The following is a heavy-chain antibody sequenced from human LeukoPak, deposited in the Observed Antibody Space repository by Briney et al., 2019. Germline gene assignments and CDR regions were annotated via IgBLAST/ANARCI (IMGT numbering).Heavy chain of an antibody. CDR3: ARGGRGYEDAFDI. Sequence: GGSLRLSCAASGFTFSSYTMNWVRQAPGKGLEWVSSISSSSIYIYYADSVKGRFTISRDNAKNSLYLQMNSLRAEDTAVYYCARGGRGYEDAFDIWGQGTMVTVSS. CDR1: GFTFSSYT. J-gene: IGHJ3*02. D-gene: IGHD3-22*01. V-gene: IGHV3-21*01. CDR2: ISSSSIYI.